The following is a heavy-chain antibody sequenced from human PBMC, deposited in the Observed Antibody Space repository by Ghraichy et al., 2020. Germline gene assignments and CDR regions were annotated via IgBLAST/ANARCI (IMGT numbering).Heavy chain of an antibody. Sequence: SVKVSCKASGGTFSSYAISWVRQAPGQGLEWMGGIIPIFGTANYAQKFQGRVTITADESTSTAYMELSSLRSEDTAVYYCARSREMATIKEFYYWGQGTLVTVSS. CDR2: IIPIFGTA. CDR3: ARSREMATIKEFYY. J-gene: IGHJ4*02. V-gene: IGHV1-69*13. CDR1: GGTFSSYA. D-gene: IGHD5-24*01.